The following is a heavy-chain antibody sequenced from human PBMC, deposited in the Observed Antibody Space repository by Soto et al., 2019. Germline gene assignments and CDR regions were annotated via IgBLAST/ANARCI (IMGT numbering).Heavy chain of an antibody. D-gene: IGHD2-8*01. Sequence: PWWSLRLCCSASVFTFSRYAMHWFRQAPGEGLEWVAVISRDGSSKYYGDSVKGRFTVSRDNSNNTLYLSMTSLRPDDTAVFYCARSRNGAVPDSINFWGQGTLVTVSS. V-gene: IGHV3-30-3*01. J-gene: IGHJ4*02. CDR2: ISRDGSSK. CDR1: VFTFSRYA. CDR3: ARSRNGAVPDSINF.